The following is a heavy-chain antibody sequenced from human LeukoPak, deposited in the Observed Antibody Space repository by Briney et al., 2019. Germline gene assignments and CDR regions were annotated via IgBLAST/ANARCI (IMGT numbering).Heavy chain of an antibody. CDR3: AKNADSGGYYYVNY. J-gene: IGHJ4*02. CDR2: ISGSGGST. V-gene: IGHV3-23*01. CDR1: GFTFSSYA. Sequence: QSGGSLRLSCAASGFTFSSYAMSWVRQAPGKGLEWASSISGSGGSTDYADSVKGRFTISRDNSKNTLYVQMNSLRAEDTAVYYRAKNADSGGYYYVNYWGQGTLVTVSS. D-gene: IGHD3-22*01.